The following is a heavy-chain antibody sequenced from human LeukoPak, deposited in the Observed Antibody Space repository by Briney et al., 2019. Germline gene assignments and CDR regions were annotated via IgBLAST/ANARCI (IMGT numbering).Heavy chain of an antibody. CDR2: ISSSSSTI. V-gene: IGHV3-48*01. J-gene: IGHJ4*02. D-gene: IGHD2-2*01. Sequence: GGSLRLSCAASGITFSIYGMSWVRQAPGKGLEWVSHISSSSSTIYYTDSVKGRFTISRDNAKKSLYLQMNSLRAEDTAVYYCAREGYCTSSSCGNFDYWGQGTLVTVSS. CDR1: GITFSIYG. CDR3: AREGYCTSSSCGNFDY.